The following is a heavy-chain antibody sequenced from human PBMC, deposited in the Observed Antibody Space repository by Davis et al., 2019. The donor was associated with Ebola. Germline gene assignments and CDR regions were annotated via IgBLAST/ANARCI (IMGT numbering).Heavy chain of an antibody. CDR1: GGSISSGGYY. J-gene: IGHJ4*02. CDR3: ARGKDTSGYYSRYYFDY. V-gene: IGHV4-31*03. CDR2: IYYSGST. Sequence: LRLSCTVSGGSISSGGYYWSWIRQHPGKGLEWIGYIYYSGSTYYNPSLKSRVTISVDTSKNQFSLKLSSATAADTAVYYCARGKDTSGYYSRYYFDYWGQGTLVTVSS. D-gene: IGHD3-22*01.